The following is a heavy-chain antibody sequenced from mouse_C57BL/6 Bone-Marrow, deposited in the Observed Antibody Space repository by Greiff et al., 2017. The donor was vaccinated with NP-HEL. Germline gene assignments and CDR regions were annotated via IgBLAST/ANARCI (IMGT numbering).Heavy chain of an antibody. Sequence: VQLKQSGAELVRPGASVKLSCTASGFNIKDDYMHWVKQRPEQGLEWIGWIDPENGDTEYASKFQGKATITADTSSNTAYLQLSSLTSEDTAVYYCTPYYYGSSYAYAMDYWGQGTSVTVSS. CDR2: IDPENGDT. CDR3: TPYYYGSSYAYAMDY. V-gene: IGHV14-4*01. CDR1: GFNIKDDY. D-gene: IGHD1-1*01. J-gene: IGHJ4*01.